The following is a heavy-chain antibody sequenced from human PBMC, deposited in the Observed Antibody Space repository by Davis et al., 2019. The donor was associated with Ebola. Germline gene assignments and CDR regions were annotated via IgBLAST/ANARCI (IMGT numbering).Heavy chain of an antibody. CDR2: ISACNGNT. V-gene: IGHV1-18*01. CDR3: ARDPLAYSSSPDGMDV. D-gene: IGHD6-13*01. J-gene: IGHJ6*02. Sequence: ASVKVSCKASGYTFSSYGISWVRQAPGQGLEWMGWISACNGNTNYAQKLQVRFTMTTDTSTSTAYMDLRSLRSDDTAVYYCARDPLAYSSSPDGMDVWGQGTTVTVSS. CDR1: GYTFSSYG.